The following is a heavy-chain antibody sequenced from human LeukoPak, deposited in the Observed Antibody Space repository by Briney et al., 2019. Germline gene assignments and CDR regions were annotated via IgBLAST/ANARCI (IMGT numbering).Heavy chain of an antibody. V-gene: IGHV7-4-1*02. J-gene: IGHJ4*02. CDR3: ARVVLAPYYDFWSGYSAPDY. CDR1: GGTFSSYA. CDR2: INTNTGNP. D-gene: IGHD3-3*01. Sequence: ASVKVSCKASGGTFSSYAMNWVRQAPGQGLEWMGWINTNTGNPTYAQGFTGRFVFSLDTSVSTAYLQISSLKAEDTAVYYCARVVLAPYYDFWSGYSAPDYWGQGTLVTVSS.